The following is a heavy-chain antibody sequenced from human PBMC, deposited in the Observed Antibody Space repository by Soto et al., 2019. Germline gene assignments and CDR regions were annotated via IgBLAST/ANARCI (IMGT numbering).Heavy chain of an antibody. D-gene: IGHD4-17*01. CDR2: IYYSGIT. Sequence: KASETLSLTCTVSGSSISPYYWSWLRQPPGKGLEWIGKIYYSGITNYNPSRKSRVTISVDTSKNQFSLKLTSVTAADTAVYYCVRVGGYYGDYPNFDYWGQGTLVTVSS. CDR3: VRVGGYYGDYPNFDY. J-gene: IGHJ4*02. V-gene: IGHV4-59*01. CDR1: GSSISPYY.